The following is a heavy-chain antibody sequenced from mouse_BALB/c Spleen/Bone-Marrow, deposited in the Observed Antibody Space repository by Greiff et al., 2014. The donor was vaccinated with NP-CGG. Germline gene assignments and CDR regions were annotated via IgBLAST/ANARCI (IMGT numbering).Heavy chain of an antibody. CDR1: GYTFTSYD. CDR2: IFPGDGST. CDR3: ARRVYYDYDGGAWFAY. D-gene: IGHD2-4*01. V-gene: IGHV1-85*01. Sequence: QVQLQQSGAELVKPGASVKLSCKASGYTFTSYDINWVRQGPEQGLEWIGWIFPGDGSTKYNEKFKGKATLTTDKSSSTAYMQLSRLTSEDSAVYFCARRVYYDYDGGAWFAYWGQGTLVTVSA. J-gene: IGHJ3*01.